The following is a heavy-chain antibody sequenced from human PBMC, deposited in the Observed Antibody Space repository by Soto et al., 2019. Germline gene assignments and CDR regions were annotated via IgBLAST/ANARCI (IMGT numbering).Heavy chain of an antibody. CDR2: IWYDGSNK. CDR1: GFTFSSYG. CDR3: ARGGGMITFGGVIVPWAYFDY. D-gene: IGHD3-16*02. V-gene: IGHV3-33*01. J-gene: IGHJ4*02. Sequence: QVQLVESGGGVVQPGRSLRLSCAASGFTFSSYGMHWVRQAPGKGLEWVAVIWYDGSNKYYADSVKGRFTISRDNSKNRLYLQMNSLRAEDTAVYYCARGGGMITFGGVIVPWAYFDYWGQGTLVTVSS.